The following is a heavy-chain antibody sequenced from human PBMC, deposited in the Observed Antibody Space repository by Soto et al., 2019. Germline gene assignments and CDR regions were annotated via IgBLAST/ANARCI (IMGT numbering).Heavy chain of an antibody. Sequence: SETLSLTCTVSGGSISSYYWSWIRQPPGKGLEWIGYIYYSGSTNYNPSLKSRVTISVDTSENQFSLKLSSVTAADTAVYYCARRLPVGATMDYWGQGTLVTVSS. CDR2: IYYSGST. CDR1: GGSISSYY. V-gene: IGHV4-59*01. J-gene: IGHJ4*02. CDR3: ARRLPVGATMDY. D-gene: IGHD1-26*01.